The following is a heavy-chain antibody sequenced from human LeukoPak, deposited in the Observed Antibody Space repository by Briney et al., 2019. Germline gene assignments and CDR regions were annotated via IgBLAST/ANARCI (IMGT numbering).Heavy chain of an antibody. CDR3: AAIDGGELPPSTFDY. D-gene: IGHD1-26*01. CDR1: GGSISSSSYY. V-gene: IGHV4-39*07. J-gene: IGHJ4*02. Sequence: SETLSLTCTVSGGSISSSSYYWGWIRQPPGKGLEWIGSIYHSGSTYYNPSLKSRVTISVDTSKNQFSLKLSSVTAADTAVYYCAAIDGGELPPSTFDYWGQGTLVTVSS. CDR2: IYHSGST.